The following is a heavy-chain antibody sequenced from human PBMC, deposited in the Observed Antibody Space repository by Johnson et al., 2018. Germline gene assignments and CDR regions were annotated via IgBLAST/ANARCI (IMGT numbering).Heavy chain of an antibody. J-gene: IGHJ6*02. Sequence: VQLVESGGGWVQPGESLRLSCAASGFTFSSYAMSWVRQAPGKGLEWVSGIGGGGDNTYYAGSVKGRFTISRDNSKNTVYLKMNSLRAEDTGSYFCVRFQAGSYNGLDVWGQGTTVTVSS. D-gene: IGHD2-2*02. CDR3: VRFQAGSYNGLDV. V-gene: IGHV3-23*04. CDR1: GFTFSSYA. CDR2: IGGGGDNT.